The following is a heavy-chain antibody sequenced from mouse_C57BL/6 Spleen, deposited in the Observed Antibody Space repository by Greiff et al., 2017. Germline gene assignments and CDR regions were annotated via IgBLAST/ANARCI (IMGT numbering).Heavy chain of an antibody. Sequence: QVQLQQPGAELVMPGASVKLSCKASGYTFTSYWMHWVKQRPGQGLEWIGEIDPSDSYTNYNQKFKGKSTLTVDISSSTAYMQLSSLTSEDSAVYCCTRKWDDYDDFSAIAYWGQGTSVTVSA. CDR1: GYTFTSYW. CDR2: IDPSDSYT. J-gene: IGHJ4*01. D-gene: IGHD2-4*01. CDR3: TRKWDDYDDFSAIAY. V-gene: IGHV1-69*01.